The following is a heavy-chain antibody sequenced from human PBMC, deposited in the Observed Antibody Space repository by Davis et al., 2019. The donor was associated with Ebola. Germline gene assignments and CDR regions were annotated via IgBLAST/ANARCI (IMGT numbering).Heavy chain of an antibody. V-gene: IGHV4-34*01. J-gene: IGHJ6*03. CDR1: GGSISSYY. CDR3: ARVTTDYYYYYHIDV. Sequence: PSETLSLTCTVPGGSISSYYWSWIRQPPGKGLEWIGEINHSGITKYNPSLKSRVTISIDTSKNQLPLKLSSVTAADTAVYYCARVTTDYYYYYHIDVWGKGTTVTVSS. D-gene: IGHD4-17*01. CDR2: INHSGIT.